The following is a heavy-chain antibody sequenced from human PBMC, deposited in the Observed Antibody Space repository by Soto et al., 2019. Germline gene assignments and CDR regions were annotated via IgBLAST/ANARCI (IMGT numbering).Heavy chain of an antibody. Sequence: IRHPPGSGLEWIGYIYNSGSSNYNPSLKRQVTILVDTSKNQFSLKLRSLTAANRAVYYCASGFDA. CDR2: IYNSGSS. J-gene: IGHJ3*01. D-gene: IGHD3-10*01. CDR3: ASGFDA. V-gene: IGHV4-59*01.